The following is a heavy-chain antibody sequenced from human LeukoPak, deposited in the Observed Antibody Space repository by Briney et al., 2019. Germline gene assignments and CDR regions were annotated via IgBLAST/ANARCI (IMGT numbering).Heavy chain of an antibody. Sequence: ASVKVSCKASGYTFTNYAMNWVRQAPGQGLEWMGWIHPSTGNPTYAQGFTGRFVFSLDTSVSTTYLQISSLTAEDTAVYYCARAFQSLGGLSLPAYWGQGTLVTVSS. V-gene: IGHV7-4-1*02. J-gene: IGHJ4*02. CDR2: IHPSTGNP. CDR1: GYTFTNYA. CDR3: ARAFQSLGGLSLPAY. D-gene: IGHD3-16*02.